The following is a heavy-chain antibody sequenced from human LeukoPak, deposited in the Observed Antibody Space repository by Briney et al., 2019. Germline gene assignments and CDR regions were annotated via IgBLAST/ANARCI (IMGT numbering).Heavy chain of an antibody. Sequence: GGSLRLSCAASGFTVSSNYMSWVRQAPGKGLEWVSVIYSGGSTYYADSVKGRFTISRDNSKNTLYLQMNSLRAEDTAVYYRARVVITMVRGVIINDWFDPWGQGTLVTVSS. CDR1: GFTVSSNY. CDR3: ARVVITMVRGVIINDWFDP. D-gene: IGHD3-10*01. J-gene: IGHJ5*02. V-gene: IGHV3-66*01. CDR2: IYSGGST.